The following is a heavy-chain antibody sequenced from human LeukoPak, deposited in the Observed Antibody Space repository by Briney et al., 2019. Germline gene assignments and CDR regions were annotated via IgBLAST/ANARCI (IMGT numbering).Heavy chain of an antibody. D-gene: IGHD1-7*01. CDR2: ISYDGSNK. CDR1: GFTFSSYS. Sequence: GGSLRLSCAASGFTFSSYSMNWVRQAPGKGLEWVAVISYDGSNKYYADSVKGRFTISRDNSKNTLYLQMNSLRAEDTAVYYCAKDYELRHYYYYGMDVWGQGTTVTVSS. J-gene: IGHJ6*02. V-gene: IGHV3-30*18. CDR3: AKDYELRHYYYYGMDV.